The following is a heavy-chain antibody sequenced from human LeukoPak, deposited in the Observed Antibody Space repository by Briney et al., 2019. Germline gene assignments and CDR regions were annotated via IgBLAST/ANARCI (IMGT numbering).Heavy chain of an antibody. J-gene: IGHJ4*02. Sequence: GGSLRLSCAASGFTSSNAWMSWVRQAPRKGLEWVGRIKTKSNGGTADYAAPVKGRFTISRDDSKNTLYLQANSLKIEDTGVYYCTTDGEFFDYWGQGTLVTVSS. CDR1: GFTSSNAW. CDR2: IKTKSNGGTA. V-gene: IGHV3-15*01. CDR3: TTDGEFFDY.